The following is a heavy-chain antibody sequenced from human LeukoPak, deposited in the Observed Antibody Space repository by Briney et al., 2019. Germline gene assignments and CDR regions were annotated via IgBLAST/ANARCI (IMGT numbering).Heavy chain of an antibody. V-gene: IGHV4-59*08. CDR1: GGSINNYY. D-gene: IGHD3-10*01. J-gene: IGHJ3*02. Sequence: PSETLSLTCTVSGGSINNYYWNWIRQPPGKGLEWIGYVYYSGSTKYNPSLKSRVTISVDTPKNQFSLKLSSVAAADTAIYYCARRRKVGAGDAFDIWGQGQWSPSLQ. CDR2: VYYSGST. CDR3: ARRRKVGAGDAFDI.